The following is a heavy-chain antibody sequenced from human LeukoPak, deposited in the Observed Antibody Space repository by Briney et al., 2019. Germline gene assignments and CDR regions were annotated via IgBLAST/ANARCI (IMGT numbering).Heavy chain of an antibody. V-gene: IGHV3-11*01. CDR3: ARGAGRSGSDY. CDR1: GFSFSDHY. CDR2: ISGSGSDI. Sequence: PGGSLRLSCAASGFSFSDHYMTWVRQAPGKGLEWFSYISGSGSDIDYAGSVKGRFTISRDNAKNSLYLQMNILRAEDTAVYYCARGAGRSGSDYWGQGTLVTVSS. D-gene: IGHD6-19*01. J-gene: IGHJ4*02.